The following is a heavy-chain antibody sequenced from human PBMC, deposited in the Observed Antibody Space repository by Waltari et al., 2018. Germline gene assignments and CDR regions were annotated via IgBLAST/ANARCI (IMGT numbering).Heavy chain of an antibody. V-gene: IGHV3-48*03. CDR1: GFTFRSYE. CDR2: ISGSASAI. CDR3: VRDRGEDASDI. Sequence: EVQRVESGGGLVQPGGSLRLSCAVSGFTFRSYEMNWVRQAPGRGLEWVSYISGSASAIYYADSVKGRFTISRDNSDNSLSLQMNSLRVEDTAIYYCVRDRGEDASDIWGQGTMVTVSS. J-gene: IGHJ3*02.